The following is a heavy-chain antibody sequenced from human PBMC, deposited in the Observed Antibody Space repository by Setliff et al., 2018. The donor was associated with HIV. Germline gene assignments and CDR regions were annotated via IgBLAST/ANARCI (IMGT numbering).Heavy chain of an antibody. J-gene: IGHJ4*02. CDR1: GYTFTGYY. V-gene: IGHV1-46*01. Sequence: ASVKVSCKASGYTFTGYYMHWVRQAPGQGLEWMGIINPSGDSTSYAQKFQGRVTMTTDTSTSTAYMELNSLRSEDTAVYYCARSSYYDVNSPFDYWGQGTRVTVSS. D-gene: IGHD3-16*01. CDR3: ARSSYYDVNSPFDY. CDR2: INPSGDST.